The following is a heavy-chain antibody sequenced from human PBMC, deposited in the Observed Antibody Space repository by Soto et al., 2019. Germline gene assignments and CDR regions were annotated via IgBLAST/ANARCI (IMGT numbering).Heavy chain of an antibody. J-gene: IGHJ4*02. CDR3: AKEWGGGVIVIPVNLDY. CDR2: ISGSGGST. CDR1: GFTFSSYA. V-gene: IGHV3-23*01. Sequence: GGSLRLSCAASGFTFSSYAMSWVRQAPGKGLEWVSAISGSGGSTYYADSVKGRFTISMNNSKNTLYLQMNSLRAEDTAVYYWAKEWGGGVIVIPVNLDYWGQGTLVTVSS. D-gene: IGHD3-16*02.